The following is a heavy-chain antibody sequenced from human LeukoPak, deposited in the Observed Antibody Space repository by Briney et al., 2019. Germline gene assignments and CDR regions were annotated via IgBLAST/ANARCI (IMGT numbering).Heavy chain of an antibody. D-gene: IGHD4-17*01. J-gene: IGHJ4*02. CDR3: ARLRPGDYYFDY. CDR2: IDHTGAT. CDR1: GGSFSGYY. Sequence: PSETLSLTCAVYGGSFSGYYWNWIRQPPGKGLEWIGEIDHTGATNYNPSLKSRVTISVDTSKNQFSLKLSSVTAADTAVYYCARLRPGDYYFDYWGQGTLVTVSS. V-gene: IGHV4-34*01.